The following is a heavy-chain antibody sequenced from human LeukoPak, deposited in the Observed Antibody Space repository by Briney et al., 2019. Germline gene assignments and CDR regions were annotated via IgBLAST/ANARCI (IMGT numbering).Heavy chain of an antibody. CDR3: ARIRDHSDLWSGLDY. CDR2: ISFDGSKK. J-gene: IGHJ4*02. Sequence: GGSLRLSCAASGFSFSRDALHWVRQAPGKGLGWVAAISFDGSKKYYADSVQGRFTISRDNSKNTLYLQMNSLRAEDTAMYYCARIRDHSDLWSGLDYWGQGTLVTVSA. CDR1: GFSFSRDA. D-gene: IGHD3-3*01. V-gene: IGHV3-30-3*01.